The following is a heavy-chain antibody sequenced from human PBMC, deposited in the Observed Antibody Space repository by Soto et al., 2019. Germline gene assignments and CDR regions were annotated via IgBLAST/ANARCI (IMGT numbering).Heavy chain of an antibody. V-gene: IGHV3-23*01. J-gene: IGHJ4*02. CDR1: GFTFSSYA. Sequence: EVQLLESGGGLVQPGRSLRLSCAASGFTFSSYAMSWVRQAPGKGLEWVSAISGSGGTTYYADSVKGRFTISRDNSKNTLFLQMNSLRAEDTALYYCAKFFVETGGSSGWPWSFYYWGQGTLVTVSS. CDR3: AKFFVETGGSSGWPWSFYY. D-gene: IGHD6-25*01. CDR2: ISGSGGTT.